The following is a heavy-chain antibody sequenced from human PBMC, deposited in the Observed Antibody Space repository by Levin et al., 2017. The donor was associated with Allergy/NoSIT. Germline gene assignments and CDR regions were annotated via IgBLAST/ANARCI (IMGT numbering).Heavy chain of an antibody. CDR2: IYHSGST. CDR1: GYSISSGYY. Sequence: SQTLSLTCAVSGYSISSGYYWGWIRQPPGKGLEWIGSIYHSGSTYYNPSLKSRVTISVDTSKNQFSLKLSSVTAADTAVYYCARVGAVAGIEPRANDAFDIWGQGTMVTVSS. D-gene: IGHD6-19*01. V-gene: IGHV4-38-2*01. J-gene: IGHJ3*02. CDR3: ARVGAVAGIEPRANDAFDI.